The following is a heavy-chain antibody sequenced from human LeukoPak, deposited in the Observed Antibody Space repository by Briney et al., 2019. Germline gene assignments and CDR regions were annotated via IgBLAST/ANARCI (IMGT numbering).Heavy chain of an antibody. J-gene: IGHJ2*01. CDR3: AKDRTVGASYWYFDL. D-gene: IGHD1-26*01. V-gene: IGHV3-23*01. CDR2: ISGSGGST. Sequence: GGSLRLSCAASGFPFSSYGMHWVRQAPGKGLEWVSAISGSGGSTYYADSVKGRFTISRDNSKNTLYLQMNSLRAEDTAVYYCAKDRTVGASYWYFDLWGRGTLVTVSS. CDR1: GFPFSSYG.